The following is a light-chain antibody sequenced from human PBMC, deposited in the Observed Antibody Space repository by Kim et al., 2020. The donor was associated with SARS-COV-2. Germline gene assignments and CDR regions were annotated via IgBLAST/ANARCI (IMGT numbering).Light chain of an antibody. V-gene: IGKV1-16*02. CDR1: QDISNY. J-gene: IGKJ1*01. CDR2: AAS. Sequence: ASVGDRVTITCRASQDISNYVAWLQQKAGKAPKSLIYAASGLQRGVPSKYSGSGSGTHFTLTINSLQPEDFATYYCQQYHGDPPTFGQGTKVDIK. CDR3: QQYHGDPPT.